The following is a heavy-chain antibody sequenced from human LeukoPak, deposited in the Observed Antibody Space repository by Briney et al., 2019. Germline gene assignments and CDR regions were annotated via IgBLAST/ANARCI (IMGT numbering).Heavy chain of an antibody. J-gene: IGHJ4*02. CDR3: GAHLGGHRPMWGVHY. CDR1: GYTFTSYG. V-gene: IGHV1-18*01. D-gene: IGHD3-10*01. CDR2: ISAYNGNT. Sequence: GASVKVSCKASGYTFTSYGISWVRQAPGQGLEWMGWISAYNGNTNYAQKLQGRVTMTTDTSTSTAYMELRSLRSDDTAVYYCGAHLGGHRPMWGVHYWGQGTLVTVSS.